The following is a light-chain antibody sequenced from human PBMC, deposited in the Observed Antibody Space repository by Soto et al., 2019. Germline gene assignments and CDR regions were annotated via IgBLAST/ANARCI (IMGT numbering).Light chain of an antibody. J-gene: IGKJ1*01. CDR2: SAS. CDR3: HQYNHWLTWT. CDR1: QSISTY. V-gene: IGKV3-15*01. Sequence: EIVLTQSPATLSLFPGERATLSCRASQSISTYLAWYQQRPGQAPRLLIYSASTRATGIPARFSGSGSGTEFTLTISSLQSEDFAVYYCHQYNHWLTWTFGQGTKVDIK.